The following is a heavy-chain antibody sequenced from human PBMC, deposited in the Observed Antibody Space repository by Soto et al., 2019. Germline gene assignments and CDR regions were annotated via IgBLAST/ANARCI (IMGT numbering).Heavy chain of an antibody. CDR3: ARGGTVTSYYYYGMDV. CDR2: IYPCDSYT. D-gene: IGHD4-4*01. J-gene: IGHJ6*02. CDR1: GCSFASYW. Sequence: XECLKTAFKGSGCSFASYWIGWVRQIPGKGLEWMGIIYPCDSYTRYSPSFQGQVTISADKSISTAYLQWSSLKASDTAMYYCARGGTVTSYYYYGMDVWGQGTTVTVSS. V-gene: IGHV5-51*01.